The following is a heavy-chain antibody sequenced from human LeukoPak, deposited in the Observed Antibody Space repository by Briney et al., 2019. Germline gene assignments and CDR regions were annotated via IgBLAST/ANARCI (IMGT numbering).Heavy chain of an antibody. CDR2: ISGDGGST. V-gene: IGHV3-43*02. J-gene: IGHJ4*02. CDR3: AKDMGYSYGLGNY. CDR1: GFTFDDYA. Sequence: TGGSLRLSCAASGFTFDDYAMHWVRQAPGKGLERVSLISGDGGSTYYADSVKGRFTISRDNSKNSLYLRMNSLRTEDTALYYCAKDMGYSYGLGNYWGQGTLVTVSS. D-gene: IGHD5-18*01.